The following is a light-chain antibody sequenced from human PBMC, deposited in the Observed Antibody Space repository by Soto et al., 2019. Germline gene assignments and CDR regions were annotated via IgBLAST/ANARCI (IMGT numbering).Light chain of an antibody. CDR3: QQRRT. J-gene: IGKJ1*01. CDR1: QSISSY. V-gene: IGKV1-39*01. CDR2: AAS. Sequence: DIQMTQSPSSLSASVGDRVTITCRASQSISSYLNWYQQKPGKAPKLLIYAASSLQRGVPSRFSGSGSGTDFTLTISSLQPKDSATYYCQQRRTFGQGTKVKIK.